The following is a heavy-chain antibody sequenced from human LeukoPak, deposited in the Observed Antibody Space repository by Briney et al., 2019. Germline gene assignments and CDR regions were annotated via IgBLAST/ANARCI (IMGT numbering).Heavy chain of an antibody. D-gene: IGHD2/OR15-2a*01. Sequence: QSSSRAAGCTFTSDGISWVRRAPGQGLEWMVWIIAYNGNTNYSQKLQGRVTITTDTSTSTAYMELRSLRSDDTAVYYCARDPNIVTGLYYFDYWGQGTLITVSS. CDR2: IIAYNGNT. J-gene: IGHJ4*02. CDR3: ARDPNIVTGLYYFDY. CDR1: GCTFTSDG. V-gene: IGHV1-18*04.